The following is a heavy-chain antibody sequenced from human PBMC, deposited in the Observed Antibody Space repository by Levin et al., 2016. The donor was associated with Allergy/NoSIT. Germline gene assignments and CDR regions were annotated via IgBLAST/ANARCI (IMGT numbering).Heavy chain of an antibody. V-gene: IGHV1-46*03. Sequence: ASVKVSCKASGYTVTSYYMHWVRQAPGQGLEWMGIINPRGGSASYAQKFQGRVTMSRDTSTSTVYMELSSLRSEDTAVYYCTCSYYGSGSYPHRYGMDVWGQGTTVTVSS. D-gene: IGHD3-10*01. CDR3: TCSYYGSGSYPHRYGMDV. CDR1: GYTVTSYY. CDR2: INPRGGSA. J-gene: IGHJ6*02.